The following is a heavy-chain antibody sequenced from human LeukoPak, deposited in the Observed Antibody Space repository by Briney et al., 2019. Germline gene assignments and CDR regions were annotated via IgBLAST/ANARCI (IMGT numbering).Heavy chain of an antibody. J-gene: IGHJ4*02. CDR1: GGSISFSSYY. V-gene: IGHV4-39*07. Sequence: SETLSLTCTVSGGSISFSSYYWGWIRQPPGKGLEWIGTIYYTGGTYYNPSLKSRVTMSVDTSKNQFSLRLSSVTAADTAVYYCERASGPFGVADYWGQGTLVTVSS. CDR3: ERASGPFGVADY. D-gene: IGHD3-3*01. CDR2: IYYTGGT.